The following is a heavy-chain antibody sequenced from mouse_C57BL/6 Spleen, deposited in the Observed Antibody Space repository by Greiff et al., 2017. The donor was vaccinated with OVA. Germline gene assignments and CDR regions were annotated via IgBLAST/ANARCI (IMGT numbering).Heavy chain of an antibody. V-gene: IGHV1-69*01. CDR3: ARGDYSNYDY. D-gene: IGHD2-5*01. CDR1: GYTFTSYW. Sequence: VQLQQPGAELVMPGASVKLSCKASGYTFTSYWMHWVKQRPGQGLEWIGEIDPSDSYTNYNQKFKGKSTLTVDKSSSTAYMQLSSLTSEDSAVYYCARGDYSNYDYWGQGTTLTVSS. CDR2: IDPSDSYT. J-gene: IGHJ2*01.